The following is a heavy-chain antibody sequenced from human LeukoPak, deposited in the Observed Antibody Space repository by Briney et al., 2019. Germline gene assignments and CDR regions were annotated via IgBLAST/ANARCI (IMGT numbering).Heavy chain of an antibody. Sequence: GGPLRLSCAASGFTFSSYVMSWVRQAPGKGLEWVSFISPSGDRTSNADSVEGRFTISRDNTRNTLYLQMNSLRDEDTGVYYCAIMHGYYDGSGFWVQWGQGTLVTVSS. CDR1: GFTFSSYV. V-gene: IGHV3-23*01. J-gene: IGHJ4*02. CDR3: AIMHGYYDGSGFWVQ. CDR2: ISPSGDRT. D-gene: IGHD3-22*01.